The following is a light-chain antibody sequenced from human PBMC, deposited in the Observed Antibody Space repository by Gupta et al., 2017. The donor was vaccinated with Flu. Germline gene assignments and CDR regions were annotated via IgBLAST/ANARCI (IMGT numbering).Light chain of an antibody. J-gene: IGKJ1*01. V-gene: IGKV3-20*01. CDR2: DAS. Sequence: EIVLTQSPGTLSLSPGARATLSCRASQNINNNYLAWYQQKPGQAPRLIIYDASSRATGIPDRFSGSGSGTDFTLTISRLEPEDCAVYYCQQYGSPRGRTFGQGTKVEIK. CDR3: QQYGSPRGRT. CDR1: QNINNNY.